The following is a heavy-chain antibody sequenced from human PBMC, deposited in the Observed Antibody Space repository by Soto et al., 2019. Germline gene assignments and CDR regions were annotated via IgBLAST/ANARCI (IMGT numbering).Heavy chain of an antibody. Sequence: ASVKVSCKASGYTFTSYAMHWVRQAPGQGLEWIGIINPSGGSTSYAQKFQGRVTMTRDTSTSTVYMELSSLRSEDTAVYYCARDPSIVATIDYYFDYWGQGTLVTVSS. CDR1: GYTFTSYA. CDR3: ARDPSIVATIDYYFDY. CDR2: INPSGGST. V-gene: IGHV1-46*03. J-gene: IGHJ4*02. D-gene: IGHD5-12*01.